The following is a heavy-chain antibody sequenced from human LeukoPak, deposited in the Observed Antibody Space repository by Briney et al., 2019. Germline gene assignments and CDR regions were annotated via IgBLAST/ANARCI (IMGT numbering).Heavy chain of an antibody. CDR1: GGSISSYY. CDR2: IYYSGST. D-gene: IGHD3-22*01. V-gene: IGHV4-59*08. J-gene: IGHJ4*02. CDR3: AGSGYYYDLDY. Sequence: SETLSLTCTVSGGSISSYYWSWIRQPPGKGLEWIGYIYYSGSTNYNPSLKSRVTISVDTSKNQFSLKLSSVTAADTAVYYCAGSGYYYDLDYWGQGTLVTVSS.